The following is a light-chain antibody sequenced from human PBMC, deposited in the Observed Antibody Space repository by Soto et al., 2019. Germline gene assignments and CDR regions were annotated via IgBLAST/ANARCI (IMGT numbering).Light chain of an antibody. J-gene: IGLJ2*01. CDR2: DVS. CDR3: SSYTSSSTPVV. V-gene: IGLV2-14*01. Sequence: QSVLTRPASGSGSPGQSITIPYTGTSSDVGGYNYVSWYQQHPGKAPKLMIYDVSNRPSGVSNRFSGSKSGNTASLTISGLQAEDEADYYCSSYTSSSTPVVFGGGNHLTVL. CDR1: SSDVGGYNY.